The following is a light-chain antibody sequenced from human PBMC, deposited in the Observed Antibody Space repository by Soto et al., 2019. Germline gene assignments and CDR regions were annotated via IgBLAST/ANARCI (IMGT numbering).Light chain of an antibody. Sequence: DIQMTQSPSSLSASVEDRVTITCRTSQNISTYLNWYHQKPGKAPKLLIYAASSLQSGVPSRFSGSGSGTDFTLTISSLQPEDFATYYCQQSYSTPTFGQGTKVEIK. CDR2: AAS. J-gene: IGKJ1*01. CDR3: QQSYSTPT. V-gene: IGKV1-39*01. CDR1: QNISTY.